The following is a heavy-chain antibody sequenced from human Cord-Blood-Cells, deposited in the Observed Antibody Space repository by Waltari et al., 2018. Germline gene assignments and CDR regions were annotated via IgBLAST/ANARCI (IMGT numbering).Heavy chain of an antibody. Sequence: QVQLVESGGGVVQPGRSLRLSCAASGFTFSSYAMPWVLQAPGKGLEWVAVISYDGSNKYYADSVKGRFTISRDNSKNTLYLQMNSLRAEDTAVYYCATTFYSGYEKGDWGQGTLVTVSS. CDR3: ATTFYSGYEKGD. CDR2: ISYDGSNK. J-gene: IGHJ4*02. D-gene: IGHD5-12*01. CDR1: GFTFSSYA. V-gene: IGHV3-30-3*01.